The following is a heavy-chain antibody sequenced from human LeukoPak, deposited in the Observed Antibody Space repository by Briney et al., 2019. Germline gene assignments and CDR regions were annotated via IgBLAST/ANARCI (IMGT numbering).Heavy chain of an antibody. D-gene: IGHD4-23*01. CDR1: GYTFTSYG. Sequence: ASVKVSCKASGYTFTSYGISWVRQAPGQGLEWMGWISAYNGNTNYAQKLQGRVTMTTDTSTSTAYMELRSLRSDDTAVYYCAGSYGGNAHAGAFDIWGQGTMVTVSS. J-gene: IGHJ3*02. V-gene: IGHV1-18*01. CDR2: ISAYNGNT. CDR3: AGSYGGNAHAGAFDI.